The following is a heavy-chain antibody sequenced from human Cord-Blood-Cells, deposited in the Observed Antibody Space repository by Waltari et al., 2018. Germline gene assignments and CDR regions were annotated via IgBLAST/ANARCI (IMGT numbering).Heavy chain of an antibody. CDR2: INPNSGGT. J-gene: IGHJ5*02. D-gene: IGHD1-7*01. CDR1: GYPFTGYY. Sequence: QVQLVQSGAAVKKPGASVKVSCKASGYPFTGYYLPWVRQAPGQGLEWMGWINPNSGGTNYAQKFQGWVTMTRDTSISTAYMELSRLRSDDTAVYYCARDLITGTNWFDPWGQGTLVTVSS. V-gene: IGHV1-2*04. CDR3: ARDLITGTNWFDP.